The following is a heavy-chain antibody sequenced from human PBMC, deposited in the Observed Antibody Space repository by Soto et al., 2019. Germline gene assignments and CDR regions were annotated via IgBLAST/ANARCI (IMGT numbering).Heavy chain of an antibody. Sequence: GVSLRLSCAASGLTGSSIDRSWVRQAPGKGLEWVGHVKSKTDGGTIDYAAPVKDIFTISRDDSKNPLYLQMNSLKTEDPAVYYCIGTYSGSSLRFDFWGQGTLVTVSS. D-gene: IGHD5-12*01. CDR2: VKSKTDGGTI. CDR3: IGTYSGSSLRFDF. V-gene: IGHV3-15*01. CDR1: GLTGSSID. J-gene: IGHJ4*02.